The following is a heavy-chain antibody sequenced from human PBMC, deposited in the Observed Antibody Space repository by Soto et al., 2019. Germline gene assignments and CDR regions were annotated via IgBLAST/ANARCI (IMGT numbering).Heavy chain of an antibody. CDR2: IWYDGSNK. CDR1: GFTFSSYG. D-gene: IGHD3-22*01. J-gene: IGHJ6*02. Sequence: GGSLRLSCAASGFTFSSYGMHWVRQAPGKGLEWVAVIWYDGSNKYYADSVKGRFTISRDNSKNTLYLQMNSLRAEDTAVYYCARGGDRGCYYDRPYYYGMDVWGQGTTVTVSS. CDR3: ARGGDRGCYYDRPYYYGMDV. V-gene: IGHV3-33*01.